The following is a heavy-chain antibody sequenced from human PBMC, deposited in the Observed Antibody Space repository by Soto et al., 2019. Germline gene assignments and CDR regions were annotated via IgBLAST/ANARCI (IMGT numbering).Heavy chain of an antibody. Sequence: GGSLRLSCAASGFTFSSYAMSWARQAPGKGLEWVSAISGSGGSTYYADSVKGRFTISRDNSKNTLYLQMNSLRAEDAAVYYCAKDRITITIFGVVIMDVWGKGTTVTVSS. J-gene: IGHJ6*03. CDR1: GFTFSSYA. CDR2: ISGSGGST. D-gene: IGHD3-3*01. CDR3: AKDRITITIFGVVIMDV. V-gene: IGHV3-23*01.